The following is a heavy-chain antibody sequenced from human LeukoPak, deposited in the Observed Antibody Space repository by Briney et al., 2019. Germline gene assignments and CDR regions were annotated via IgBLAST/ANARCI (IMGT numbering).Heavy chain of an antibody. Sequence: SQTLSLTCTVSGGSISSYYWSWIRQPAGKGLEWIGRIYTSGSTNYNPSLKSRVTMSVDTSKNQFSLKLSSVTAADTAVYYCARDGQQLEPYYFDYWGQGTLVTVSS. CDR1: GGSISSYY. J-gene: IGHJ4*02. D-gene: IGHD6-13*01. CDR3: ARDGQQLEPYYFDY. V-gene: IGHV4-4*07. CDR2: IYTSGST.